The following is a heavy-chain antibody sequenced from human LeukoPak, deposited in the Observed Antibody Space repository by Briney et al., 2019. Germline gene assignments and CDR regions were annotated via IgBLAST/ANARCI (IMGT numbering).Heavy chain of an antibody. J-gene: IGHJ4*02. CDR3: ATRDLQSSSEILK. V-gene: IGHV3-66*01. CDR2: IYIGGAT. CDR1: GFNTSSHY. D-gene: IGHD2-21*01. Sequence: GGSLRLSCAASGFNTSSHYMHWVRQAPGKGLEWVSVIYIGGATYYADNVKGRFDVSRVDSKNTLYLRMTSLRVEDTAVYYCATRDLQSSSEILKWGQGTLVTVSS.